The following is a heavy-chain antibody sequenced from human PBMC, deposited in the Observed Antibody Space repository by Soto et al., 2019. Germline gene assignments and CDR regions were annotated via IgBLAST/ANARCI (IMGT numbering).Heavy chain of an antibody. V-gene: IGHV1-69*02. D-gene: IGHD6-6*01. CDR3: ASMEQLAEIPYYYYYYMDV. J-gene: IGHJ6*03. CDR1: GGTFSSYT. CDR2: IIPILGIA. Sequence: GASVKVSCKASGGTFSSYTISWVRQAPGQGLEWMGRIIPILGIANYAQKFQGRVTITADKSTSTAYMELSSLRSEDTAVYYCASMEQLAEIPYYYYYYMDVWGKGTTVTVSS.